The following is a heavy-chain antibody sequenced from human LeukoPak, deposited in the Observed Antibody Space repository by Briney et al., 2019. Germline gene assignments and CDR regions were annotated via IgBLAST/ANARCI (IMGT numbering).Heavy chain of an antibody. CDR1: GFTFSSYA. CDR2: ISGSGGST. V-gene: IGHV3-23*01. CDR3: AKDGSGYYYYYYMDV. J-gene: IGHJ6*03. D-gene: IGHD6-19*01. Sequence: GGSLRLSCAASGFTFSSYAMSWVRQAPGKGLEWVSAISGSGGSTYYADSVKGRFTISRDNSKNTLYLQMNSLRAEDTAVYYCAKDGSGYYYYYYMDVWGKGTTVTISS.